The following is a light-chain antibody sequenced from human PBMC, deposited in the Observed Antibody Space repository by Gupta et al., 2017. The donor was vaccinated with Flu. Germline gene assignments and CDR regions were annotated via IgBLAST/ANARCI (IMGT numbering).Light chain of an antibody. CDR2: KVS. Sequence: DVALTQSPRSLPVPLGQAASIPCRSSQSIEYTDGNTYLNWFHHRPGQPPRRPIHKVSNRDPGVADRFSGSGSGTDFTLKIRRVEAEDVRVNYCMQGTYWPPTLSFGGGTKVEI. J-gene: IGKJ4*01. V-gene: IGKV2-30*01. CDR3: MQGTYWPPTLS. CDR1: QSIEYTDGNTY.